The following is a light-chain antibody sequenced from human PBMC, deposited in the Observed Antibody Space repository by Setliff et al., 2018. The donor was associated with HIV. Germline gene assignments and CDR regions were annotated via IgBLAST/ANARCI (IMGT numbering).Light chain of an antibody. CDR3: AAWDDNLNGYV. CDR1: FSNIGRNT. CDR2: ANF. J-gene: IGLJ1*01. V-gene: IGLV1-44*01. Sequence: GSPGQRVTISCSGSFSNIGRNTINWYQQPPGTAPKLLIFANFQRPSGVPDRFSGAKSGASASLAISGLQSEDEADYFCAAWDDNLNGYVFGPGTKATVL.